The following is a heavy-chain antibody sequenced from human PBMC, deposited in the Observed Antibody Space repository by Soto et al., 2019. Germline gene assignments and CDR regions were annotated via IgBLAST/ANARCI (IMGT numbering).Heavy chain of an antibody. CDR1: GVSFSGYY. D-gene: IGHD3-22*01. J-gene: IGHJ4*02. V-gene: IGHV4-34*01. CDR3: ARGGTMIVVAPFDY. Sequence: ESLSLACAGYGVSFSGYYWSWIRQPPGKGLEWIGEINHSGSTNYNPSLKSRVTISVDTSKNQFSLKLSSVTAADTDVYYCARGGTMIVVAPFDYWGQGTLVTVYS. CDR2: INHSGST.